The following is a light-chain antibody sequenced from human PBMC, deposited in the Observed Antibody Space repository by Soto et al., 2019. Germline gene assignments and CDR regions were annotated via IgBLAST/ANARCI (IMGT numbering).Light chain of an antibody. CDR1: QDITNY. V-gene: IGKV1-33*01. CDR3: QQYDDIPPT. Sequence: IQMTQSPSSLTASVGDSVTITCQASQDITNYLNWYQQKPGKAPKLLIYDASNLEPGVPSRFSGRGSGADFTFSISSLQPEDIATYYCQQYDDIPPTFGQGTLLEIK. CDR2: DAS. J-gene: IGKJ5*01.